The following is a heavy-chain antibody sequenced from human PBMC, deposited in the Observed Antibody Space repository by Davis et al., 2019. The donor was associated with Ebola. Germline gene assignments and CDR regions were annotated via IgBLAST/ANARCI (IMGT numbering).Heavy chain of an antibody. CDR2: ISYSGST. D-gene: IGHD6-19*01. J-gene: IGHJ4*02. Sequence: MPSETLSLTCTVSGGSITNYYWSWIRQPPGKGLEWIGYISYSGSTTYNPSLKSRATISVDMSKNQFSLKLTSVTAADTAMYYCARDDSGWQFDYWGQGTLVTVSS. CDR1: GGSITNYY. V-gene: IGHV4-59*01. CDR3: ARDDSGWQFDY.